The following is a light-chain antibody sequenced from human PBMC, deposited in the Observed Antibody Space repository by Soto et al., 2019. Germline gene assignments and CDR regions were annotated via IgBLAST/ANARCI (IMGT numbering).Light chain of an antibody. J-gene: IGLJ1*01. CDR2: EGS. CDR1: SSDVGSYNL. CDR3: CSYAGSSTSYV. Sequence: QSVLTQPASVSGPPGQSITISCTGTSSDVGSYNLVSWYQQHPGKAPKLMIYEGSKRPSGASNRFSGSKSGNTASLTISGLQAEDEADYYCCSYAGSSTSYVFGTGTKVTVL. V-gene: IGLV2-23*01.